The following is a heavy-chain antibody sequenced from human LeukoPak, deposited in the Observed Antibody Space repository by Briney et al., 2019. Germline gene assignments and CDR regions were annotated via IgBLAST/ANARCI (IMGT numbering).Heavy chain of an antibody. V-gene: IGHV1-18*01. CDR3: ARAGAVGGDSKTYYFDY. CDR1: GYTFTSYG. Sequence: ASVKVSCKASGYTFTSYGISWVRQAPGQGLEWMGWISAYNGNTNYAQKLQGRVTMTTDTSTSTAYMELRSLRSDDTAVYYCARAGAVGGDSKTYYFDYWGQGTPVTVSS. J-gene: IGHJ4*02. D-gene: IGHD1-26*01. CDR2: ISAYNGNT.